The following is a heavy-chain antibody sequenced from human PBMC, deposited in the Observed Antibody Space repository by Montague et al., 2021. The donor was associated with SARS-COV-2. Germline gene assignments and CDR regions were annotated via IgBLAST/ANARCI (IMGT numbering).Heavy chain of an antibody. CDR3: ARGHLSVSMIVVVFTSASYYFDY. J-gene: IGHJ4*02. CDR1: GGSFGDDH. CDR2: IKQSGST. Sequence: SETLSLTCGVYGGSFGDDHWSWIRQPPGKGLEWIGDIKQSGSTNYNPSLKSRVTISVDTSRNQFSLKLTSVPAADTAVYFCARGHLSVSMIVVVFTSASYYFDYWGQGTFVTVSS. D-gene: IGHD3-22*01. V-gene: IGHV4-34*01.